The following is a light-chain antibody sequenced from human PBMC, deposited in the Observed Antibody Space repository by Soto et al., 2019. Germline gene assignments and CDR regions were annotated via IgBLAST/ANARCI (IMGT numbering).Light chain of an antibody. CDR1: QGISSW. V-gene: IGKV1D-12*01. CDR3: QQSSDFPLT. Sequence: DIEMTQTPSFVSASLVDRVTITCLASQGISSWLAWYQQKPGKAPKLLIYAATILQSGVSSRFSGSESGTDFSLTISSLQPEDFATYFCQQSSDFPLTFGGGTKVDIK. CDR2: AAT. J-gene: IGKJ4*01.